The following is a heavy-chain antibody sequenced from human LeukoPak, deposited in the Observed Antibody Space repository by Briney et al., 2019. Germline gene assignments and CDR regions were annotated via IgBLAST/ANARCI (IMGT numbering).Heavy chain of an antibody. D-gene: IGHD3-22*01. CDR3: ARVFGNLSDRWFDP. Sequence: SETLSLTCAVSGYSISSGYYWGWIRQPPGKGLEWIGSIFHSGSTYYNPSLKSRVTLPIDTSKNQFSLRLSSVTATDTAVYYCARVFGNLSDRWFDPWGQGTLVTVSS. V-gene: IGHV4-38-2*01. CDR1: GYSISSGYY. J-gene: IGHJ5*02. CDR2: IFHSGST.